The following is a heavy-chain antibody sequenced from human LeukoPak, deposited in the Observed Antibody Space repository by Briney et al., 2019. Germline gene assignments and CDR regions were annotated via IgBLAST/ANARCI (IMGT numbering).Heavy chain of an antibody. V-gene: IGHV3-48*03. Sequence: GGSLRLACAASGFTFSSYEMNWVRQAPGKGLEWVSYISNSGSTIHYADSVKGRFTISRDNAKNSLYLQTNSLRAEDTAVYYCARDREHRDWFDPWGQRTLVTVSS. D-gene: IGHD5-24*01. CDR1: GFTFSSYE. CDR2: ISNSGSTI. CDR3: ARDREHRDWFDP. J-gene: IGHJ5*02.